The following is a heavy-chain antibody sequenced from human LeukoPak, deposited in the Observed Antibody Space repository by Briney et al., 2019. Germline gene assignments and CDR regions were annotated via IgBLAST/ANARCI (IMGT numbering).Heavy chain of an antibody. Sequence: SETLSLTCTVSGGSISDYYWTWIRQFPGTGLEWIGYMDYSGSTAYNPSLKSRVTISIDTSKKQFSLELSSVTAADTAIYFCARRKRGSGGPFDYWGQGALVTVSS. CDR2: MDYSGST. V-gene: IGHV4-59*08. D-gene: IGHD6-19*01. CDR3: ARRKRGSGGPFDY. CDR1: GGSISDYY. J-gene: IGHJ4*02.